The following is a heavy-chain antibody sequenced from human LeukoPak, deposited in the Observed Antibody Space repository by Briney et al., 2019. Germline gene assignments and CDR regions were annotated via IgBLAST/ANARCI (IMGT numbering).Heavy chain of an antibody. D-gene: IGHD4-17*01. J-gene: IGHJ4*02. Sequence: GGSLRLSCAVSGFTFSSYSMNWVRQAPGKGLEWVSSIGSSSSYIYYADSVKGRFTISRDNAKNSLYLQMNSLRAEDTAVYYCASEPRTTVTTSGGDYWGQGTLVTVSS. CDR1: GFTFSSYS. CDR2: IGSSSSYI. V-gene: IGHV3-21*01. CDR3: ASEPRTTVTTSGGDY.